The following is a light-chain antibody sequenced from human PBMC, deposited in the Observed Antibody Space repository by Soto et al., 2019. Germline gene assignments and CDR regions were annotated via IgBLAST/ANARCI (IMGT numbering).Light chain of an antibody. V-gene: IGKV3-15*01. Sequence: EVGITLDPDSLSVCQGEEVTISWRASQGIGDTLAWYQHKPGQTPRLLIYDTSTRATGVPARFSGTRSGTEFTLPINSLQSEDFAVYYGQPYHSWAITFGQGTRLEI. CDR1: QGIGDT. J-gene: IGKJ5*01. CDR3: QPYHSWAIT. CDR2: DTS.